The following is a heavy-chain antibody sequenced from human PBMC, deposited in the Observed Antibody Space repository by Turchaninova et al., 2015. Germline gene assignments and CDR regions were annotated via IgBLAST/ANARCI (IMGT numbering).Heavy chain of an antibody. V-gene: IGHV2-5*02. CDR3: AHMVTLIKPGFDY. D-gene: IGHD5-18*01. CDR1: GFSLRTSGVG. Sequence: QITLKESGPTLVKPPQTLTLTCTFSGFSLRTSGVGVGWIRQPPRQALEWLALISWADVKRYRPSLKRKLTITKETSKNQVVLIMTKMDPVDTATDFCAHMVTLIKPGFDYWGQGILVTVSS. CDR2: ISWADVK. J-gene: IGHJ4*02.